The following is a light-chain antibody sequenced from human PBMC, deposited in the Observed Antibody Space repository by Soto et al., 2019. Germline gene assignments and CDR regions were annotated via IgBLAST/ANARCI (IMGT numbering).Light chain of an antibody. CDR2: GAS. CDR3: QQTDTIPRT. V-gene: IGKV1-39*01. Sequence: DIQMTQSPSSLSPSVGDRVTITCRASQSIGSRLNWYQQKPGSAPKLLIFGASTLESGVPSRFRGSGSGTDFTLTVSSLQVEDFATYYCQQTDTIPRTFGQGTKVDVK. J-gene: IGKJ1*01. CDR1: QSIGSR.